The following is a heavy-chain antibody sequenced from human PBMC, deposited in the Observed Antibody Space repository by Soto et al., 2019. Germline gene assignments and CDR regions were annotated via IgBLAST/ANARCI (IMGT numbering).Heavy chain of an antibody. J-gene: IGHJ4*02. CDR1: GFTFSSYA. D-gene: IGHD6-13*01. CDR2: ISYDGSNK. V-gene: IGHV3-30-3*01. Sequence: GGSLRLSCAASGFTFSSYAMHWFRQAPGKGLEWVAVISYDGSNKYYADSVKGRFTISRDNSKNTLYLQMNSLRAEDTAVYYCARESSRRAAAGPPDYWGQGTLVTVSS. CDR3: ARESSRRAAAGPPDY.